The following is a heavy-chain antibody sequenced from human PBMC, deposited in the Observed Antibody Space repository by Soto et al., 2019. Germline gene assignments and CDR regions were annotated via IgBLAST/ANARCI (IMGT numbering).Heavy chain of an antibody. V-gene: IGHV1-2*04. Sequence: ASVKVSCKASGYTFTCYYMHWVRQAPGQGLEWMGWINPNSGGTNYAQKFQGWVTMTRDTSISTAYMKLSRLRSDDTAVYYCAREKEVGATFLNWFDPWGQGTLVTVSS. D-gene: IGHD1-26*01. CDR2: INPNSGGT. CDR3: AREKEVGATFLNWFDP. CDR1: GYTFTCYY. J-gene: IGHJ5*02.